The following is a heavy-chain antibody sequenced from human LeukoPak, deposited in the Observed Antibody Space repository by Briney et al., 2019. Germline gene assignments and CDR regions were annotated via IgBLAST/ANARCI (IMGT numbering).Heavy chain of an antibody. CDR2: IYYSGST. Sequence: KPSETLSLTCTVSGGSISSSSYYWGWIRQPPGKGLEWIGSIYYSGSTYYNPSLKSRVTISVDTSKNQFSLKLSSVTAADTAVYYCARLRREDSSGYPYYFDYWGQGTLVTVSS. V-gene: IGHV4-39*01. D-gene: IGHD3-22*01. CDR1: GGSISSSSYY. J-gene: IGHJ4*02. CDR3: ARLRREDSSGYPYYFDY.